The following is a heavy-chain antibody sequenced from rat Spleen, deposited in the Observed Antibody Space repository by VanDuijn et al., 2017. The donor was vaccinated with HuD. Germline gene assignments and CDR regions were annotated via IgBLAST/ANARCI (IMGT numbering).Heavy chain of an antibody. CDR3: ASLLQWSPFDY. J-gene: IGHJ2*01. V-gene: IGHV5-25*01. CDR1: GFTFSNYY. D-gene: IGHD1-1*01. Sequence: EVQLVESDGGLVQPGRSLKLSCAASGFTFSNYYMAWVRQAPTKGLEWVAYISSGGVTTYYRDSVKGRFTISRDNARSTLYLQIDSLRSEDTATYYCASLLQWSPFDYWGQGVMVTVSS. CDR2: ISSGGVTT.